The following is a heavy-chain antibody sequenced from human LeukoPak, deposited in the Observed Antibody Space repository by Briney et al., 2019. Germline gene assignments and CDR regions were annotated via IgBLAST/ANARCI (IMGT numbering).Heavy chain of an antibody. CDR1: GGSFSGYY. J-gene: IGHJ4*02. CDR2: INHSGGT. CDR3: ARAGGVRRSFDY. V-gene: IGHV4-34*01. D-gene: IGHD3-3*01. Sequence: SETLSLTCAVYGGSFSGYYWSWIRQPPGKGLEWIGEINHSGGTNYNPYLKSRVTISVDTSKNQFSLKLSSVTAADTAVYYCARAGGVRRSFDYWGQGTLVTVSS.